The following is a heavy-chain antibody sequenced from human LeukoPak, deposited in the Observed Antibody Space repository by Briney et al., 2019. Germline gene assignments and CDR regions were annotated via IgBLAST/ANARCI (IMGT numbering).Heavy chain of an antibody. D-gene: IGHD2-15*01. J-gene: IGHJ4*01. CDR2: ISSSGSTI. V-gene: IGHV3-48*03. Sequence: GGSLRLSCAASGFTFSSYEMNWVRQAPGKGLEWVSYISSSGSTIYYADSVKGRFTISRDNAKNSLYLQMNSLRAEDTAVYYCASEYCSGGSCYNDYWGQEPWSPSPQ. CDR3: ASEYCSGGSCYNDY. CDR1: GFTFSSYE.